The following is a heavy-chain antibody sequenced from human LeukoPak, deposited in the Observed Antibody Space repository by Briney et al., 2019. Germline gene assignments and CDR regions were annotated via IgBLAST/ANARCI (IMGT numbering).Heavy chain of an antibody. CDR2: ISGSGGST. D-gene: IGHD6-13*01. CDR3: AKTKGSSWGFDY. V-gene: IGHV3-23*01. CDR1: GFTFSSYA. Sequence: GGSLRLSCAASGFTFSSYAMSWVRQAPGKGLEWVSAISGSGGSTYYADSVKGRFTISRDNSKNMLYLQMNSLRAEDTAVYYCAKTKGSSWGFDYWGQGTLVTVSS. J-gene: IGHJ4*02.